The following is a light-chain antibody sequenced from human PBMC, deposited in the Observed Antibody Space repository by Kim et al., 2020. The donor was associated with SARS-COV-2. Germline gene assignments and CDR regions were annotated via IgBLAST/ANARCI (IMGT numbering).Light chain of an antibody. Sequence: LSPGEGVTTSCRASQVITNGYLAWYQQKPGQAPRLLMYDVSTRATGIPDRFSGRGSGTDFTLTINRLESEDFAVYYCQQHATAPLTFGGGTKVEI. CDR2: DVS. V-gene: IGKV3D-20*02. CDR1: QVITNGY. CDR3: QQHATAPLT. J-gene: IGKJ4*01.